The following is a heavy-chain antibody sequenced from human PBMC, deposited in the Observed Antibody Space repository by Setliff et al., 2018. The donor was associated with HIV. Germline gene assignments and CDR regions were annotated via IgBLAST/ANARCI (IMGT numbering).Heavy chain of an antibody. CDR1: GFNLEKSG. Sequence: GGSLRRSCEASGFNLEKSGMHWIRQSPGKGLEWVAVMYYDGVTTYYADSVKCRFTISRDGSKNMMFRQMNSLRVDDTAVYYCARGRVLEWLLNHWGQGTRVTVSS. J-gene: IGHJ4*02. V-gene: IGHV3-30*12. D-gene: IGHD3-3*01. CDR2: MYYDGVTT. CDR3: ARGRVLEWLLNH.